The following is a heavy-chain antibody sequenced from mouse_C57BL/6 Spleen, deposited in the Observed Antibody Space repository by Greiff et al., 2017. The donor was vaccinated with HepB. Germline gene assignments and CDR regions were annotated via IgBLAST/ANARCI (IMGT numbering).Heavy chain of an antibody. CDR3: AREGTYDYDVGYAMDY. J-gene: IGHJ4*01. V-gene: IGHV5-16*01. Sequence: EVQLVESEGGLVQPGSSMKLSCTASGFTFSDYYMAWVRQVPEKGLEWVANINYDGSSTYYLDSLKSRFIISRDNAKNILYLQMSSLKSEDTATYYCAREGTYDYDVGYAMDYWGQGTSVTVSS. D-gene: IGHD2-4*01. CDR2: INYDGSST. CDR1: GFTFSDYY.